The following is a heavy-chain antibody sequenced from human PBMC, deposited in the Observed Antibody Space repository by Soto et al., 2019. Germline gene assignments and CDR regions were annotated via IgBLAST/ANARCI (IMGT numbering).Heavy chain of an antibody. CDR3: AIYPVAVTGSFIDS. D-gene: IGHD2-21*02. J-gene: IGHJ4*02. V-gene: IGHV3-30-3*01. CDR1: GFTFSAYA. Sequence: PGGSLRLSCAASGFTFSAYAFHWVRQAPGKGLEWLSVISYDGRETHYADSVEGRFIISRDSSKKTAYLQMNSLRGDDTAVYFCAIYPVAVTGSFIDSWGQGTLVTVST. CDR2: ISYDGRET.